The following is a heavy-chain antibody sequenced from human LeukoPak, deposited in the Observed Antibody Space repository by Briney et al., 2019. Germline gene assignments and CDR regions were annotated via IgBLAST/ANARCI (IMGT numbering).Heavy chain of an antibody. V-gene: IGHV3-7*01. CDR3: ARVPMTVVVPAASYFDY. CDR1: GFTFSSYW. CDR2: IKQDGSEK. D-gene: IGHD2-2*01. Sequence: GGSLRLSSAASGFTFSSYWMSWVRQAPGKGLEWVANIKQDGSEKYYVDSVRGRFTISRDNAKNSLYLQMNSLRAEDTAVYNCARVPMTVVVPAASYFDYWGQGTLVTVSS. J-gene: IGHJ4*02.